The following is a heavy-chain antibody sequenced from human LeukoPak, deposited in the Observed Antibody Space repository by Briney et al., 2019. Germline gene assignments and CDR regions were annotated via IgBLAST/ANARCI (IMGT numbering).Heavy chain of an antibody. CDR3: AKDLPPSSSWYRVDYYGMDV. CDR1: GFTFSSYA. V-gene: IGHV3-23*01. J-gene: IGHJ6*02. CDR2: ISGSGGST. D-gene: IGHD6-13*01. Sequence: GGSLRLSCAASGFTFSSYAMCLVRQAPGKGLEWVSAISGSGGSTYYADSVKGRFTISRDNSKNTLYLQMNSLRAEDTAVYYCAKDLPPSSSWYRVDYYGMDVWGQGTTVTVSS.